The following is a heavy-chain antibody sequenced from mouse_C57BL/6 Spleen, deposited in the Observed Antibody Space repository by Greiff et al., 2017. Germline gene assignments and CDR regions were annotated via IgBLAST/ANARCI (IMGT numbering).Heavy chain of an antibody. CDR2: ISSGGSYT. CDR1: GFTFSSYG. Sequence: EVQLVESGGDLVKPGGSLKLSCAASGFTFSSYGMSWVRQTPDKRLEWVATISSGGSYTYYPDSVKGRFTIARDNAKNTLYLQMSSLKSEDTAMYYCARPGVSPAWFAYWGQGTLVTVSA. CDR3: ARPGVSPAWFAY. V-gene: IGHV5-6*01. J-gene: IGHJ3*01.